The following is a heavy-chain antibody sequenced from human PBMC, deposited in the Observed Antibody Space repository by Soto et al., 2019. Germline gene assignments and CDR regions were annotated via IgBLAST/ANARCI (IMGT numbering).Heavy chain of an antibody. CDR3: ARDRCSGGSCMIRFRFDY. CDR2: ISAYNGNT. V-gene: IGHV1-18*01. CDR1: GYTFTSYG. Sequence: QVQLVQSGAEVKKPGASVKVSCKASGYTFTSYGISWVRQAPGQGLEWMGWISAYNGNTNYAQKLQGRVTMTTDTSTRTAYMELRSLRSDDTAVYYCARDRCSGGSCMIRFRFDYWGQGTLVTVSS. D-gene: IGHD2-15*01. J-gene: IGHJ4*02.